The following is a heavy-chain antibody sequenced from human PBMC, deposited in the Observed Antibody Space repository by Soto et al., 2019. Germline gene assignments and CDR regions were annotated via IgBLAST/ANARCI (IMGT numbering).Heavy chain of an antibody. Sequence: PSETLSLTCTVSGGSISSYYWSWIRQPPGKGLEWIGYIYYSGSTNYNPSLKSRVTISVDTFKNQFSLKLSSVTAADTAVYYCARATNGYSYGRLDYWGQGTLVTVSS. V-gene: IGHV4-59*01. CDR2: IYYSGST. CDR3: ARATNGYSYGRLDY. CDR1: GGSISSYY. J-gene: IGHJ4*02. D-gene: IGHD5-18*01.